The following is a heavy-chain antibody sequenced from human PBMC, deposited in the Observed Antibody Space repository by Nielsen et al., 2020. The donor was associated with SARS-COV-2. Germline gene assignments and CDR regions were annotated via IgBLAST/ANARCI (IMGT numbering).Heavy chain of an antibody. CDR3: ARGSSPALDY. J-gene: IGHJ4*02. CDR1: GGSISSYY. CDR2: IYYSGST. Sequence: SETLSLTCTVSGGSISSYYWSWIRQPPGKGLEWIGYIYYSGSTNYNPSLKSRVTISVDTSKNQFSLKLSPVTAADTAVYYCARGSSPALDYWGQGTLVTVSS. V-gene: IGHV4-59*01.